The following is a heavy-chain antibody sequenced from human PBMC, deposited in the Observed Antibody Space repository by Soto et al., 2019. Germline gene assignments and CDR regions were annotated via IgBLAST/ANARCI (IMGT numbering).Heavy chain of an antibody. V-gene: IGHV3-30-3*01. D-gene: IGHD2-15*01. CDR2: ISYDGSNK. CDR3: ARNAGGSLFNWFDP. Sequence: PGGSLRLSCAASGFTFSSYAMHWVRQAPGKGLEWVAVISYDGSNKYYADSVKGRFTISGDNSKNTLYLQMNSLRAEDTAVYYCARNAGGSLFNWFDPWGQGTPVTVSS. CDR1: GFTFSSYA. J-gene: IGHJ5*02.